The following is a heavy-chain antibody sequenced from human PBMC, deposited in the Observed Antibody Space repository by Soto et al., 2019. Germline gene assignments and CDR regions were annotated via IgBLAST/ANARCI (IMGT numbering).Heavy chain of an antibody. CDR3: ALTWWIGRIVKWFDP. V-gene: IGHV1-8*01. J-gene: IGHJ5*02. CDR2: MNPNSGNT. CDR1: GYTFTSYD. Sequence: QVQLVQSGAEVKKPGASVKVSCKASGYTFTSYDINWVRQATGQGLEWMGWMNPNSGNTGYAQKFQGRGTMTRNTSISTAYMELRSLRSEDTAVYYCALTWWIGRIVKWFDPWGQGTLVTDSS. D-gene: IGHD3-22*01.